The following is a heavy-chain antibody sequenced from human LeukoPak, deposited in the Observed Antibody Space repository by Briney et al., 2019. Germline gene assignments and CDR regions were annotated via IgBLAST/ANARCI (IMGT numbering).Heavy chain of an antibody. CDR2: IWYDGSNK. J-gene: IGHJ4*02. D-gene: IGHD3-16*02. CDR1: GFTFSSYG. V-gene: IGHV3-33*01. CDR3: AREDYGYVWGSYRPLDY. Sequence: GGSLRLSCAASGFTFSSYGMHWVRQAPGKGLEWVAVIWYDGSNKYYADSVKGRFTISRDNSKNTLYLQMNSLRAEDTAVYYCAREDYGYVWGSYRPLDYWGQGTLVTVSS.